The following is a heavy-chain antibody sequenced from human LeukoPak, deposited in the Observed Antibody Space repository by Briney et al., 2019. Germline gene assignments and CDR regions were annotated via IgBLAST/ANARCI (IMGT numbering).Heavy chain of an antibody. CDR3: ARVSVGRDYALED. D-gene: IGHD2-2*01. Sequence: ASVKVSCKASGYTFTSYGISWVRQATGQGLEWMGWMNPNSGNTGYAQKFQGRVTMTRNTSISTAYMELSSLRSEDTAVYYCARVSVGRDYALEDWGQGTLVTVSS. CDR2: MNPNSGNT. J-gene: IGHJ4*02. CDR1: GYTFTSYG. V-gene: IGHV1-8*02.